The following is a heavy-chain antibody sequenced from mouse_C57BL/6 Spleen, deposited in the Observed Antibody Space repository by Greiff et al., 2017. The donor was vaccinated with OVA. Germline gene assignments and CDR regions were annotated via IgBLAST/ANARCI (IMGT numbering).Heavy chain of an antibody. J-gene: IGHJ1*03. CDR2: IDPEDGET. CDR1: GFTITDYY. V-gene: IGHV14-2*01. CDR3: ARYYGDDGGARYFDV. D-gene: IGHD2-2*01. Sequence: VQLQQSGAELVKPGASVKLSCTASGFTITDYYMHWVKQRTEQGLEWIGRIDPEDGETNYAPKFQGKATITADTSSNTAYLQLSSLTSEDTAVYYCARYYGDDGGARYFDVWGTGTTVTVSS.